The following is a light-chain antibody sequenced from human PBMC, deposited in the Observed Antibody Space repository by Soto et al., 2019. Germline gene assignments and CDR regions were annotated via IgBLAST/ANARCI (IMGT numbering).Light chain of an antibody. Sequence: QSALTQPASVSGSPGQWITISCAGTRSDVGGYNYVSWYQQHPGKAPKLMIYDVSNRPSGVSNRFSGSRSGNTASLTISGLQAEDEAHYYCSSYTGSTTLVVFGGGTKLTVL. CDR2: DVS. J-gene: IGLJ2*01. V-gene: IGLV2-14*03. CDR3: SSYTGSTTLVV. CDR1: RSDVGGYNY.